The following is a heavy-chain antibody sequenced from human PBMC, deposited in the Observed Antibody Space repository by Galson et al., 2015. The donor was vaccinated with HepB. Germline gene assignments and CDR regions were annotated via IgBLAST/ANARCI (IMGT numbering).Heavy chain of an antibody. CDR3: ATRGPRHYGDWAAAYFDL. CDR2: FDPEDGET. D-gene: IGHD4-17*01. J-gene: IGHJ2*01. Sequence: SVKVSCKASGYTFTTYAIHWVRQAPGQGLEWMGGFDPEDGETIYAQKFQGRVTMTEDTSTDTAYMELSSLRSEDTAVYYCATRGPRHYGDWAAAYFDLWGRGTLVTVSS. V-gene: IGHV1-24*01. CDR1: GYTFTTYA.